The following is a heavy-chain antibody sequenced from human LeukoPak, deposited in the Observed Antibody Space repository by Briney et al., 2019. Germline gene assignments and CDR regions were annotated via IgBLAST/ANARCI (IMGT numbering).Heavy chain of an antibody. CDR2: IYYSGST. Sequence: PSETLSLTCTVSGGSISSYYWSWIRQPPGKGLEWIGYIYYSGSTNYNPSLKSRVTISVDTSKNQFSLKLSSVTAADTAVYYCARVSPDTQQGYFDYWGQGTLVTVSS. CDR3: ARVSPDTQQGYFDY. CDR1: GGSISSYY. D-gene: IGHD5-18*01. J-gene: IGHJ4*02. V-gene: IGHV4-59*12.